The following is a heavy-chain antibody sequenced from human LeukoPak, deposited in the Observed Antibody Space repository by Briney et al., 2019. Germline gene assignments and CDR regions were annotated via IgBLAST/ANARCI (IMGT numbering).Heavy chain of an antibody. Sequence: GGSLRLSCAASGSTFSRYAMSWVRQAPGKGLEWVSAISGSGGSTYYADSVKGRFTISRDNSKNTLYLQMNSLRAEDTAVYYCAKVGYSYGLERYYFDYWGQGTLVTVSS. CDR2: ISGSGGST. CDR1: GSTFSRYA. V-gene: IGHV3-23*01. J-gene: IGHJ4*02. D-gene: IGHD5-18*01. CDR3: AKVGYSYGLERYYFDY.